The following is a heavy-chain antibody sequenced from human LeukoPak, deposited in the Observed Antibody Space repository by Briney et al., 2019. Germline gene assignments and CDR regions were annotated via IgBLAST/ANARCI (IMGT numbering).Heavy chain of an antibody. Sequence: GGSLRLSCAASGFTFSSYGMHWVRQALGKGLEWEAYIRFDGSNKYYADSVKGRFTISRDNARNSLYLQMNSLRAEDTAVYYCAKAQYIAGDPGAYYYYYMDVWGKGTTVTVSS. D-gene: IGHD7-27*01. CDR3: AKAQYIAGDPGAYYYYYMDV. CDR1: GFTFSSYG. V-gene: IGHV3-30*02. J-gene: IGHJ6*03. CDR2: IRFDGSNK.